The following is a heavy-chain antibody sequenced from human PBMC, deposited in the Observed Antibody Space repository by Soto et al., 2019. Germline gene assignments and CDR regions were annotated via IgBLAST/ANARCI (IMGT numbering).Heavy chain of an antibody. Sequence: ASVKVSCKASGGTFSSYAISWVRQAPGQGLEWMGGIIPIFGTANYAQKFQGRVTITADESTSTAYMELSSLRSEDTAVYYCASATYYYGSGSYPTFDYWGQGTLVTVSS. CDR2: IIPIFGTA. CDR3: ASATYYYGSGSYPTFDY. J-gene: IGHJ4*02. D-gene: IGHD3-10*01. CDR1: GGTFSSYA. V-gene: IGHV1-69*13.